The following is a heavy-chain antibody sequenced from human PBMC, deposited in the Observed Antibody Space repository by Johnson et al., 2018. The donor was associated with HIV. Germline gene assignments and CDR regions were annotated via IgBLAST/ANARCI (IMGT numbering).Heavy chain of an antibody. V-gene: IGHV3-30-3*01. Sequence: QVQLVESGGGLVKPGGSLRLSCAASGFTFSSYPLHWVRQAPGKGLEWVAVLSYDGSNKNYADSVKGRFTISRDNSKNSLYLQMNSLRAEDTAVYYCARVRGAFDIWGQGTMVTVSS. CDR1: GFTFSSYP. J-gene: IGHJ3*02. CDR3: ARVRGAFDI. CDR2: LSYDGSNK.